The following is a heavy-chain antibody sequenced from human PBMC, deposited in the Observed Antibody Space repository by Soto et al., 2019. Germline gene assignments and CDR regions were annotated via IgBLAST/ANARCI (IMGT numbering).Heavy chain of an antibody. CDR1: GGTFSSYR. CDR3: ARDRGYCSSNGCWNFAH. V-gene: IGHV1-69*13. J-gene: IGHJ4*01. Sequence: GASAKLSCKASGGTFSSYRINWVRQAPGQGLEWVGGIVPIYRTADYAQKFQGRVTITADESARTSYMELRSLRSDDTAVYYCARDRGYCSSNGCWNFAHWGHGTLVTVSS. D-gene: IGHD2-2*01. CDR2: IVPIYRTA.